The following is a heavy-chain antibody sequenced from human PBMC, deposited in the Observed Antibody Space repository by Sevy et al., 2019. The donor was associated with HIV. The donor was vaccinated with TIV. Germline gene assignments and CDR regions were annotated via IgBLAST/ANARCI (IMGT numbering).Heavy chain of an antibody. CDR1: GFTFSNYA. V-gene: IGHV3-23*01. CDR3: ARDGLDSGNYEDFEL. D-gene: IGHD3-22*01. CDR2: ITGSSTTI. J-gene: IGHJ1*01. Sequence: GGSLRLSCAASGFTFSNYALTWVRQAPGKGLDWVSSITGSSTTIYYADSVKGRFTFSRDNSNNTLYLHMNSLRAEDTAVYYCARDGLDSGNYEDFELWGQGTLVTVSS.